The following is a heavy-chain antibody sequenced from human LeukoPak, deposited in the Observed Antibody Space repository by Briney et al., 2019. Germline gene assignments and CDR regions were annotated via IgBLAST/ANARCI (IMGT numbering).Heavy chain of an antibody. CDR1: GGTFSSYA. J-gene: IGHJ4*02. V-gene: IGHV1-69*05. D-gene: IGHD5-12*01. CDR3: ARVNLPYDRSIDY. Sequence: ASVKVSCKASGGTFSSYAISWVRQAPGQGLEWMGGIIPIFGTANYAQKFQGRVTIITDESTSTAYMELSSLRSEDTAVYYCARVNLPYDRSIDYWGQGTLVTVSS. CDR2: IIPIFGTA.